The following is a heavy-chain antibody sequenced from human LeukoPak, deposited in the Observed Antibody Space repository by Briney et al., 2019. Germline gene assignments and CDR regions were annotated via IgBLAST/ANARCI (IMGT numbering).Heavy chain of an antibody. CDR2: IYYSGST. CDR3: ARDLGVGGYYYYGMDV. CDR1: GGSISRYY. V-gene: IGHV4-59*01. Sequence: SETLSLTCTVPGGSISRYYWSWIRQSPGKGLEWIGYIYYSGSTNYNPSLKSQVTISVDTSKNQFSLKLSSVTAADTAVYYCARDLGVGGYYYYGMDVWGQGTTVTVSS. D-gene: IGHD2-8*01. J-gene: IGHJ6*02.